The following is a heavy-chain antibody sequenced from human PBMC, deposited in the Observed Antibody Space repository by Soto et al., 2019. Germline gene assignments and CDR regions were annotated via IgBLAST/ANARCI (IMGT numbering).Heavy chain of an antibody. Sequence: EVDLVESGGGLAQPGRSLRLSCVASGFTFDDHGMHWVRQIPGRGLEWVSGISHDGGNTYYRDSVRGRFTISRDNSKNTLYLQMNSLKGEDTAVYYCAKQTGTWVDSAIDFWGQGTQVTVSS. D-gene: IGHD3-9*01. V-gene: IGHV3-23*04. CDR2: ISHDGGNT. CDR3: AKQTGTWVDSAIDF. CDR1: GFTFDDHG. J-gene: IGHJ4*02.